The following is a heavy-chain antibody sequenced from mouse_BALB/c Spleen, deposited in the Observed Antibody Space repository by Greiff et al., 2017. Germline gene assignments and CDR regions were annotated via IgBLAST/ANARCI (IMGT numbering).Heavy chain of an antibody. Sequence: VQLQQSGPELVKPGASVKMSCKASGYTFTSYYIHWVKQRPGQGLEWIGWIYPGDGSTKYNEKFKGKTTLTADKSSSTAYMLLSSLTSEDSAIYFCARAHDAGSFENWGKGTTLTVSS. CDR3: ARAHDAGSFEN. V-gene: IGHV1S56*01. CDR2: IYPGDGST. CDR1: GYTFTSYY. J-gene: IGHJ2*01.